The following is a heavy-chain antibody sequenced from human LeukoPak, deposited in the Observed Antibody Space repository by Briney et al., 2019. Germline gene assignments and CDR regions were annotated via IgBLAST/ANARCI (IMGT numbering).Heavy chain of an antibody. D-gene: IGHD5/OR15-5a*01. CDR1: GFTFSNYW. J-gene: IGHJ4*02. V-gene: IGHV3-74*01. Sequence: GGSLRLSCAASGFTFSNYWMHWVRQAPGKGLVWVSRINSDGRSTNYADSVKGRFTISRDNSKNTLYLQMNSLRAEDTAVYYCARRVVSTTVKGGNDYWGQGTLVTVSS. CDR2: INSDGRST. CDR3: ARRVVSTTVKGGNDY.